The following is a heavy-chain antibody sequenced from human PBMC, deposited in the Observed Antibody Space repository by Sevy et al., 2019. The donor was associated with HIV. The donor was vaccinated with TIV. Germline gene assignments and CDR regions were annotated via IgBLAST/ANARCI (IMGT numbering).Heavy chain of an antibody. V-gene: IGHV3-33*08. J-gene: IGHJ5*02. D-gene: IGHD4-17*01. CDR2: MWFDGSNK. Sequence: GGSLRLSCEASGFPFTNHGVHWVRQAPGKGLAWVALMWFDGSNKYYADSLKGRFTVSRDDSKNTLFLQMNSLRADDTAIYYCARDREFYDHGEYGPTSAPDLWGQGTLVTVSS. CDR1: GFPFTNHG. CDR3: ARDREFYDHGEYGPTSAPDL.